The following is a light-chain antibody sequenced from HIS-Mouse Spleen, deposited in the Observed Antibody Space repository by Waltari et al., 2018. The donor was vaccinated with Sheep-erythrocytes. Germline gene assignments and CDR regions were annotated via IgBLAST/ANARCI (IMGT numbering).Light chain of an antibody. CDR2: EVS. Sequence: QSALTQPPSASGSPGQSVTISCTGTISDVGGHNYVSWYQQHPGKAPKIMFYEVSQRPSGSPDRYGGAKSGSTASLTVSWLQAEDEADYYCSSYAGSNNWVVGGGTELTVL. J-gene: IGLJ3*02. V-gene: IGLV2-8*01. CDR1: ISDVGGHNY. CDR3: SSYAGSNNWV.